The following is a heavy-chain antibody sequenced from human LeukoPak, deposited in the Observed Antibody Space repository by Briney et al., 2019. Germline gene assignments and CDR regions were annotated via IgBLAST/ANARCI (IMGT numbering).Heavy chain of an antibody. D-gene: IGHD5-18*01. J-gene: IGHJ6*03. CDR1: SRSMCIYY. V-gene: IGHV4-59*13. CDR2: FYYSGST. CDR3: ARGVGRGYSNAGYMDI. Sequence: SETLSLTCTLSSRSMCIYYWSWIRGPPGKGQEGIGYFYYSGSTNYNPPLKSRVTISLDTPQKQFSLKLDSVTAADTAVYFCARGVGRGYSNAGYMDIWGKGDTVTVSS.